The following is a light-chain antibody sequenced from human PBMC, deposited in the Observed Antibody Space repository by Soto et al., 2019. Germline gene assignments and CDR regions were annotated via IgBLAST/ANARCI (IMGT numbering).Light chain of an antibody. Sequence: EIVMTQSPATLSVSPRGRVTLSCRASRSVSSKLAWYRQKPGQAPRLLIYDASTRATGIPARFSGSGSGTEFTLTISSLQSEDFALYCCQQYDTWPPTFGQGTKVDIE. V-gene: IGKV3-15*01. CDR2: DAS. CDR1: RSVSSK. CDR3: QQYDTWPPT. J-gene: IGKJ1*01.